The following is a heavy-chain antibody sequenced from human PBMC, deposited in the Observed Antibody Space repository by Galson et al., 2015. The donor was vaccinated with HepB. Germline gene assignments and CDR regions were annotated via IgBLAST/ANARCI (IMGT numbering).Heavy chain of an antibody. Sequence: QSGAEVKKPGESLRISCQGSGYNFTNYWVTWVRQMPGEGLEWMGKIDPVDSYTNYSPSFPGHVTISTDKSISTAYLQWSSLKASDTAMYYCARQAIGYSSRGDGFDLWGQGTLVTLSS. D-gene: IGHD6-19*01. V-gene: IGHV5-10-1*01. CDR1: GYNFTNYW. CDR2: IDPVDSYT. CDR3: ARQAIGYSSRGDGFDL. J-gene: IGHJ3*01.